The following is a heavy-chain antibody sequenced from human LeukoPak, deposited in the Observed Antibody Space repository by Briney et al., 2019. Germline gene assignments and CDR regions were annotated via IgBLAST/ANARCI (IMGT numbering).Heavy chain of an antibody. J-gene: IGHJ4*02. CDR1: GFTFSTYW. Sequence: GGSLRLSCAASGFTFSTYWMHWVRQAPGKGLVWVSLIKSDGSTTNYGDSVKDRFTISRDNAKNTLYLQMNSLRADDTAVYYCARDPVGGRPDLWGQGTLVTVSS. D-gene: IGHD1-26*01. V-gene: IGHV3-74*01. CDR3: ARDPVGGRPDL. CDR2: IKSDGSTT.